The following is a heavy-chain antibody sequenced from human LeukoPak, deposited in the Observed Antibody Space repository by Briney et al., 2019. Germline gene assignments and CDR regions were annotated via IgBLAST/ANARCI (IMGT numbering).Heavy chain of an antibody. D-gene: IGHD3-22*01. CDR2: ISGSGGST. J-gene: IGHJ3*02. CDR3: AKVVRRYYDSSGAFDI. V-gene: IGHV3-23*01. CDR1: GFTFSSYA. Sequence: GGSLRLSCAASGFTFSSYAMSWVRQAPGKGLEWVSAISGSGGSTYYADSVKGRFTISRDNSKNTLYLQMNSLRAEDTAVYYCAKVVRRYYDSSGAFDIWGQGTMVTVSS.